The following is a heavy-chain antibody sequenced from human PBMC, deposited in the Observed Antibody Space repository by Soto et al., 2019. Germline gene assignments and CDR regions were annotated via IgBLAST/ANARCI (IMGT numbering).Heavy chain of an antibody. CDR3: VREDDGGDRDYYGLDV. J-gene: IGHJ6*02. V-gene: IGHV4-30-4*01. Sequence: QVQLQESGPGLVRPSQTLSLTCTVSGGSISSDHYHWTWIRQTPGKGLEWIGYIHYSGSVYYNPSLLSRVTMVVDTSKNLFSRKRSSVTAADTAVYFCVREDDGGDRDYYGLDVWGPGTTVTVSS. CDR2: IHYSGSV. CDR1: GGSISSDHYH. D-gene: IGHD4-17*01.